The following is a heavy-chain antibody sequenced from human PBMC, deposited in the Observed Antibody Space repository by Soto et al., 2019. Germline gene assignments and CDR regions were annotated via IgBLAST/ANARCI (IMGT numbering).Heavy chain of an antibody. CDR3: AKAFYSRSGAFEI. CDR1: GFNLSSYG. CDR2: MSYDGSSK. V-gene: IGHV3-30*18. D-gene: IGHD4-4*01. J-gene: IGHJ3*02. Sequence: QVQLVESGGGVVQPGRSLRLSCVASGFNLSSYGMHWVRQAPGKGLEWVTVMSYDGSSKYYADSVKGRFTVSRDNSKNPLFLQMNSLGAEDTAVYYCAKAFYSRSGAFEIWGPGTMVTVSS.